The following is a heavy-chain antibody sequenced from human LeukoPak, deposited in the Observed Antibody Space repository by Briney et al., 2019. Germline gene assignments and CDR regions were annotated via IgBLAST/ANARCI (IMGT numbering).Heavy chain of an antibody. Sequence: PSETLSLTCTVSGYSISSGYYWGWIRQPPGRGLEWIGSIYQSGSTYYNPSLKSRVTISVDTSKNQFSLKLSSVTAADTALYYCARGLTIFGVVTPQGHSFDYWAQGTLVTVSS. D-gene: IGHD3-3*01. CDR1: GYSISSGYY. CDR3: ARGLTIFGVVTPQGHSFDY. CDR2: IYQSGST. J-gene: IGHJ4*02. V-gene: IGHV4-38-2*02.